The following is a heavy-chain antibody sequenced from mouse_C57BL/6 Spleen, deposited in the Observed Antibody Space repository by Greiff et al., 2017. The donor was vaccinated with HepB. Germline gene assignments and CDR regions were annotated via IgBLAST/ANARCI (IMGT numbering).Heavy chain of an antibody. J-gene: IGHJ4*01. CDR3: AIGPSTVLEGYAMDY. D-gene: IGHD1-1*01. CDR1: GFNIKDYY. Sequence: EVQLQQSGAELVKPGASVKLSCTASGFNIKDYYMHWVKQRTEQGLEWIGRIDPEDGETKYAPKFQGKATITADTSSNPAYLQLSSLTSEDTAVYYCAIGPSTVLEGYAMDYWGQGTSVTVSS. V-gene: IGHV14-2*01. CDR2: IDPEDGET.